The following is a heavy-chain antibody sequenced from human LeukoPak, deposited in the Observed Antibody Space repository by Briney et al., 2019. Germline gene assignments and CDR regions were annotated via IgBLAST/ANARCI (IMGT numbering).Heavy chain of an antibody. CDR2: IYYSGST. V-gene: IGHV4-59*01. Sequence: SETLSLTCTVSGGSISSYYWSWIRQTPGKGLEWIGYIYYSGSTNYSPSLQSRVTISVDTSKNQFSLKLSSVTAADTAVYYCARDRDYYGSGDYWGQGTLVTVSS. CDR3: ARDRDYYGSGDY. D-gene: IGHD3-10*01. CDR1: GGSISSYY. J-gene: IGHJ4*02.